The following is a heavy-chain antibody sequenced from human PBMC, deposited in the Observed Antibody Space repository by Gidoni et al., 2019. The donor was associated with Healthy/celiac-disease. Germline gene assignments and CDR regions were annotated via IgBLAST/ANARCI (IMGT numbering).Heavy chain of an antibody. CDR3: ARVARAELDY. V-gene: IGHV3-30*03. CDR2: ISYDGSNK. Sequence: QVQLVESGGGVVQPGRSLRLSCAASGFTFSSYGMHWVRQAPGKGLEWVAVISYDGSNKYYADSVKGRFTISRDNSKNTLYLQMNSLRAEDTAVYYCARVARAELDYWGQGTLVTVSS. CDR1: GFTFSSYG. D-gene: IGHD3-10*01. J-gene: IGHJ4*02.